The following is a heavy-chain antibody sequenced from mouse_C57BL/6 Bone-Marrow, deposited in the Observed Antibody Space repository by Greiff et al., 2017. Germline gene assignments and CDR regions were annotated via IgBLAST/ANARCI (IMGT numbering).Heavy chain of an antibody. Sequence: EVKLQESGPGLVKPSQSLSLTCSVTGYSITSGYYWNWIRQFPGNKLEWMGYISYDGSNNYNPYLKNRISITRDTSKNQFFLKLNSVTTEDTATYYCARVGPITTVVAPFGDWGQGTTLTVSS. D-gene: IGHD1-1*01. CDR3: ARVGPITTVVAPFGD. CDR2: ISYDGSN. CDR1: GYSITSGYY. J-gene: IGHJ2*01. V-gene: IGHV3-6*01.